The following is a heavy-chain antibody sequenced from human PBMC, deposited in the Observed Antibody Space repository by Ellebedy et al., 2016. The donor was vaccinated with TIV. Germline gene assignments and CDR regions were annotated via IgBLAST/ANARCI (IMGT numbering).Heavy chain of an antibody. CDR2: ISYDERHK. Sequence: GGSLRLXXAASGFTFSSFGMYWLRQAPGKGLEWVAAISYDERHKYYAESVKGRFTISRDNSKNTVSLQMNSLRAEDTAVYYCAGGELLSLFDYWGQGTLVTVSS. D-gene: IGHD3-10*01. CDR3: AGGELLSLFDY. V-gene: IGHV3-30*03. CDR1: GFTFSSFG. J-gene: IGHJ4*02.